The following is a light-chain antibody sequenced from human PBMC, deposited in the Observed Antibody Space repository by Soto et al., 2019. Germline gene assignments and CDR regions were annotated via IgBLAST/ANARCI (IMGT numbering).Light chain of an antibody. CDR1: QSIACW. CDR3: QHYKSFPWT. CDR2: KAA. Sequence: DIQMTQYPSPMSASVGDRVTITCRASQSIACWLAWSKQKPGKAPKFLMYKAANLESGVPLRFSGSGSETECTLTISSLQPDDFAIYYWQHYKSFPWTVGQGTKVELK. V-gene: IGKV1-5*03. J-gene: IGKJ1*01.